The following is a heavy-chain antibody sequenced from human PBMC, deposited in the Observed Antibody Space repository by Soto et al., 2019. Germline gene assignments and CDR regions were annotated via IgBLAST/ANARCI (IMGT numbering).Heavy chain of an antibody. D-gene: IGHD2-2*01. CDR3: AKQISPYCSTTGCYESYYYYAMNV. CDR1: GFAFSSYG. J-gene: IGHJ6*02. CDR2: ISYDGNNK. Sequence: GGSLRLSCAASGFAFSSYGIHWVRQAPGKGLEWVAVISYDGNNKNYADSVKGRFTISRDNSKNTLYLQMNSLRAEDTAVYYCAKQISPYCSTTGCYESYYYYAMNVWGQGTTVTVSS. V-gene: IGHV3-30*18.